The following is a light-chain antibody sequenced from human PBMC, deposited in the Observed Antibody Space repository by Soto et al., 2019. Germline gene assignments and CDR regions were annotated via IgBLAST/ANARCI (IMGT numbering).Light chain of an antibody. CDR1: QSVSTY. CDR2: DAS. V-gene: IGKV3-11*01. CDR3: QQRSNWPIT. J-gene: IGKJ5*01. Sequence: PGELATLSCRASQSVSTYVAWFRQRPGQAPRLLIYDASNRASGIPARISGSGSGTDFTHTISSLEPEDFAVYYCQQRSNWPITSGQGTRLEIK.